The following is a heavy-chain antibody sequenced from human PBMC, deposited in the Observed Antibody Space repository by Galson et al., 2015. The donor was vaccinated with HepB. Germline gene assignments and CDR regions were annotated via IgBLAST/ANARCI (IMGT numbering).Heavy chain of an antibody. D-gene: IGHD2-2*02. V-gene: IGHV4-39*07. J-gene: IGHJ4*02. CDR3: AREKFQLLYFDY. Sequence: LSLTCTVSGDSISSSYYWVWIRQPPGKGLEWIGTIYYSGTTYYNPSLKSRVTISVDTSKNQFSLKLSSVTAADMAVYYCAREKFQLLYFDYWGQGTLVTVSS. CDR1: GDSISSSYY. CDR2: IYYSGTT.